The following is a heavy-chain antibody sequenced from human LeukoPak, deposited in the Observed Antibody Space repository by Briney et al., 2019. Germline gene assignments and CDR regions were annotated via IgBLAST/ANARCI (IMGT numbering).Heavy chain of an antibody. V-gene: IGHV4-59*01. Sequence: SETLSLTCTVSGGSISSYYWSWIRQPPGKGLEWIGFIYYTGFTIYNPPIKIRVTIPVDTSKNQFSLKLSSVPAADTAVYYCATRRGSGSSGYFDYWGQGTLVTVSS. CDR1: GGSISSYY. J-gene: IGHJ4*02. CDR2: IYYTGFT. D-gene: IGHD1-26*01. CDR3: ATRRGSGSSGYFDY.